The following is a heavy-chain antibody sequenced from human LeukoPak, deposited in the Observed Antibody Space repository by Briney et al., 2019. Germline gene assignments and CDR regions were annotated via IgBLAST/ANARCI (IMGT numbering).Heavy chain of an antibody. CDR3: ARGDTAMEGYFDY. Sequence: PSETLSLTCAVYGGSFSGYYRSWIRQPLGKGLEWIGEINHSGSTNYNPSLKSRVTISVDTSKNQFSLKLSSVTAADTAVYYCARGDTAMEGYFDYWGQGTLVTVSS. CDR2: INHSGST. V-gene: IGHV4-34*01. CDR1: GGSFSGYY. D-gene: IGHD5-18*01. J-gene: IGHJ4*02.